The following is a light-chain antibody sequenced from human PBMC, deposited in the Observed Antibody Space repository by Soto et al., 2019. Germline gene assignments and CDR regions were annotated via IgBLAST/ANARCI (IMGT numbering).Light chain of an antibody. Sequence: EIVLTQSPATLSLSPGERATLSCRASQSVGSYLAWYQQKPGQAPRLLIYDASNRATGIPARFSGSGSGTDFTLTISSLETEDFAVYYCQQQSNWPPYTFGQGTKLEIK. V-gene: IGKV3-11*01. CDR1: QSVGSY. CDR2: DAS. CDR3: QQQSNWPPYT. J-gene: IGKJ2*01.